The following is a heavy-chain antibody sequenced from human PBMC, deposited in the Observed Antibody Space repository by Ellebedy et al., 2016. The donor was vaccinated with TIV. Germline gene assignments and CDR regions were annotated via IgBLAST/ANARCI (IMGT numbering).Heavy chain of an antibody. D-gene: IGHD1-26*01. V-gene: IGHV4-59*01. Sequence: MPSETLSLTCTVSGGSISSYYWSWIRQPPGKGLEWIGYIYYSGSTNYNPSLKSRVTISVDTSKNQFSLKLSSVTAADTAVYYCASSGGATTLAFDIWGQGTMVTVSS. CDR2: IYYSGST. CDR1: GGSISSYY. CDR3: ASSGGATTLAFDI. J-gene: IGHJ3*02.